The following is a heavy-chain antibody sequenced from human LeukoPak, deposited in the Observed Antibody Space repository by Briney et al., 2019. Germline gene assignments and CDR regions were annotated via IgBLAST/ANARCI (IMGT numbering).Heavy chain of an antibody. CDR1: GGSISSYY. D-gene: IGHD2-2*01. Sequence: PSETLSLTCTVSGGSISSYYWSWIRQPPGKGLEWIGYIYYSGSTNYNPPLKSRVTISVDTSKSQFSLKLSSVTAADTAVYYCARNPRVVANAFDIWGQGTMVTVSS. J-gene: IGHJ3*02. CDR3: ARNPRVVANAFDI. V-gene: IGHV4-59*01. CDR2: IYYSGST.